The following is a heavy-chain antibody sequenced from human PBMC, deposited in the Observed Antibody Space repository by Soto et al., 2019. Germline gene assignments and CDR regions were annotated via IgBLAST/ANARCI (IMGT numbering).Heavy chain of an antibody. CDR2: ISYDGSNK. Sequence: GGSLRLSCAASGFTFSSYGMHWVRQAPGKGLEWVAVISYDGSNKYYADSVKGRFTISRDNSKNTLYLQMNSLRAEDTAVYYCARNGGYDFNWAYFDYWGQGTLVTVSS. CDR3: ARNGGYDFNWAYFDY. J-gene: IGHJ4*02. CDR1: GFTFSSYG. D-gene: IGHD5-12*01. V-gene: IGHV3-30*03.